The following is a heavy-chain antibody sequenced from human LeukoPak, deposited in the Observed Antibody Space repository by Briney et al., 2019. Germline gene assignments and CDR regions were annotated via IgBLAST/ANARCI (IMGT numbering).Heavy chain of an antibody. D-gene: IGHD4-17*01. CDR2: INPNSGGT. CDR3: ARDWGMTTLDY. Sequence: ASLKVSCKASGYTFIGYYMHWVRQAPGQGLEWMGRINPNSGGTDYAQKFQGRVTMTRDTSISTAYLEFSSLRSDDTAVYYCARDWGMTTLDYWGQGTLVTVSS. J-gene: IGHJ4*02. CDR1: GYTFIGYY. V-gene: IGHV1-2*06.